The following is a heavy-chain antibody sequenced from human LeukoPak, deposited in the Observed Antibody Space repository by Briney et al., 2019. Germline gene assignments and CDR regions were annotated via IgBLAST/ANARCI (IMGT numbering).Heavy chain of an antibody. Sequence: GASVKVSCKASGYTFTSYAISWVRQAPGQGLEWMGWISAYSGNTNYAQKLQVRVTVTTDTSTSTAYMELRSLTSDDTAIYYCARVEEVRGGIASFDYWGQGTLVTVSS. CDR3: ARVEEVRGGIASFDY. CDR1: GYTFTSYA. D-gene: IGHD3-10*01. CDR2: ISAYSGNT. V-gene: IGHV1-18*01. J-gene: IGHJ4*02.